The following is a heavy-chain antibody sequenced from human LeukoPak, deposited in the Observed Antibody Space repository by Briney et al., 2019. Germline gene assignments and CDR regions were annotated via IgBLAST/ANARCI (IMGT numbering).Heavy chain of an antibody. J-gene: IGHJ6*02. CDR2: ICSGGST. CDR3: AREGGGYCSGGSCYAYYYYGMDV. CDR1: GFTVSSNY. V-gene: IGHV3-53*01. D-gene: IGHD2-15*01. Sequence: GGSLRLSCAASGFTVSSNYMSWVRQAPGKGLEWVSVICSGGSTYYADSVKGRFTISRDNSKNTLYLQMNSLRAEDTAVYYCAREGGGYCSGGSCYAYYYYGMDVWGQGTTVTVSS.